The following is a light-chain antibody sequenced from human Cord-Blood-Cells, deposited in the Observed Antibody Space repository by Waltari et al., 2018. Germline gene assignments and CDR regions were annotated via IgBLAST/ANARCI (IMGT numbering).Light chain of an antibody. CDR2: ENN. Sequence: QYVLTQPPSVSASPGQKFTISCSARISNLGNNYVSWYQQLPGTAPKLLIYENNKRPSGIPDRFAGSKSGTSATLGITGLQTGDEADYYCGTWDSSLSAGVFGGGTKLTVL. CDR1: ISNLGNNY. J-gene: IGLJ3*02. V-gene: IGLV1-51*02. CDR3: GTWDSSLSAGV.